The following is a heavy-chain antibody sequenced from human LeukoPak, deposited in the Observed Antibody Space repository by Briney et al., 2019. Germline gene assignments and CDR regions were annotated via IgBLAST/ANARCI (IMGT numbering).Heavy chain of an antibody. CDR2: INPNSGDT. CDR1: GYTFTTYG. Sequence: GASVKVSCKASGYTFTTYGLSWVRQAPGQGLEWMGWINPNSGDTNYAQKFQGRVTMTRDTSISTAYMELSRLRSDDTAVYYCARVRYRLAETYIDYWGQGTLVTVSS. D-gene: IGHD3-16*01. CDR3: ARVRYRLAETYIDY. J-gene: IGHJ4*02. V-gene: IGHV1-2*02.